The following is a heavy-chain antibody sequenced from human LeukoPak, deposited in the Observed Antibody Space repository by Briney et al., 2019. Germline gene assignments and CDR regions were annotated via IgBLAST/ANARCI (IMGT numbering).Heavy chain of an antibody. CDR1: GGTFSSYT. Sequence: ASVKVSCKASGGTFSSYTISWVRQPPGQGLEWMGRIIPILGIANYAQKFQGRVTITADKSTSTAYMELSSLRSEDTAVYYCARATSAKVLLWFGDPNWFDPWGQGTLVTVSS. V-gene: IGHV1-69*02. D-gene: IGHD3-10*01. J-gene: IGHJ5*02. CDR3: ARATSAKVLLWFGDPNWFDP. CDR2: IIPILGIA.